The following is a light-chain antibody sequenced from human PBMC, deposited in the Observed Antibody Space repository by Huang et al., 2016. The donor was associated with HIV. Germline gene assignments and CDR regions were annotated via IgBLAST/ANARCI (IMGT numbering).Light chain of an antibody. CDR1: QGITDD. V-gene: IGKV1-6*01. J-gene: IGKJ1*01. CDR2: GAS. CDR3: LQDHNYPRT. Sequence: AIQMTQSPSSLSASVGDRVTITCRASQGITDDLAWYQQKSGKAPKLLISGASTLRSGVPSRFSGSGSGTDFTLTISSLQPEDYATYYCLQDHNYPRTFGQGTKVEI.